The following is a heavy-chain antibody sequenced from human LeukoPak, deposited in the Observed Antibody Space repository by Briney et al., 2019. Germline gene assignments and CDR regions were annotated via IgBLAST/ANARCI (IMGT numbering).Heavy chain of an antibody. CDR3: ARVYYTRFDP. D-gene: IGHD3-3*01. CDR1: GASISSYY. V-gene: IGHV4-4*07. J-gene: IGHJ5*02. Sequence: PSETLSLTCTVSGASISSYYWSWIRQPAGKELEWVGHIYTTGTTNYNPSLKSRFTMSVDTSKNQISLMVGSVTAADTAVYYCARVYYTRFDPWGQGTLVTVSS. CDR2: IYTTGTT.